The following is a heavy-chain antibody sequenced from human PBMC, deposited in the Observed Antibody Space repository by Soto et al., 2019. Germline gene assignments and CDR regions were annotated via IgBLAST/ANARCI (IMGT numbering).Heavy chain of an antibody. CDR1: GDSINTGDYY. J-gene: IGHJ4*02. V-gene: IGHV4-30-4*01. CDR2: IYYSGPT. CDR3: AREPLT. Sequence: SETLSLTCTVSGDSINTGDYYWTWIRQPPGKGLEWIGHIYYSGPTYYNPSLKSRLNISVDRSENRFSLKLSSVTAADTAVYFCAREPLTWGQGTLVTVSS.